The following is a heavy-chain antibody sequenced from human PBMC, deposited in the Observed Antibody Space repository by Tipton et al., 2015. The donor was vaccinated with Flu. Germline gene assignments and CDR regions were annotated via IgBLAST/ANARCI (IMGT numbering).Heavy chain of an antibody. CDR2: INPNSGGT. Sequence: QLVQSGAEVKKTGASVKVSCKAPAHIFIGYYIHWVRQAPGQGLEWLGRINPNSGGTNYAQKVQGRLTLTRDTSINTVYMELSRLRSDDTAEYYCASGPSTWGQGTLVTVSS. CDR1: AHIFIGYY. CDR3: ASGPST. J-gene: IGHJ5*02. V-gene: IGHV1-2*06.